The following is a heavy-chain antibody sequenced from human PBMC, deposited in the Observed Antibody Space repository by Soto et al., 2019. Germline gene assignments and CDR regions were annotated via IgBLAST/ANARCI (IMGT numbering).Heavy chain of an antibody. CDR3: ARRGSRSSSALQSYDY. Sequence: SETLSLTCAVSSDSISSGYYCDWIRQPPGKGLEWIGSIFHSGTPYYNPSLESRLTISMDTSKTQFSLKLTSVTAADTAVYYCARRGSRSSSALQSYDYCGRGILVTVSS. V-gene: IGHV4-38-2*01. J-gene: IGHJ4*02. CDR2: IFHSGTP. CDR1: SDSISSGYY. D-gene: IGHD3-22*01.